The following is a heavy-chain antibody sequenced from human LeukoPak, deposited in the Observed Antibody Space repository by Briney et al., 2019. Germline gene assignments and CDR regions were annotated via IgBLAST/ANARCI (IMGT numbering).Heavy chain of an antibody. D-gene: IGHD5-12*01. V-gene: IGHV3-21*01. CDR3: ARDLGGYDY. CDR1: GFTFSSYS. CDR2: ITTTFYT. Sequence: PGGSLRLSCAASGFTFSSYSFNWVRQVPGKGLEWVSSITTTFYTYYTDSVKGRFTISRDNAKNSLYLQMISLRAEDTAVYYCARDLGGYDYWGQGTLVTVSS. J-gene: IGHJ4*02.